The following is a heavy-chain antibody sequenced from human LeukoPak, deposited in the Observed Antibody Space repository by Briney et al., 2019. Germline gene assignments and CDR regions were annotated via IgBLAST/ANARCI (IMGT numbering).Heavy chain of an antibody. J-gene: IGHJ3*02. CDR1: GFTFRTYS. CDR2: ISSGSSYI. CDR3: ARVGYCSSASCYLRISDAFDI. D-gene: IGHD2-2*01. Sequence: GGSLRLSCAASGFTFRTYSMNWVRQAPGKGLEWVSSISSGSSYIYYADSVKGRFTISRDNANNSLYLQMNSLRADDTAVYYCARVGYCSSASCYLRISDAFDIWGQGTMVTVSS. V-gene: IGHV3-21*01.